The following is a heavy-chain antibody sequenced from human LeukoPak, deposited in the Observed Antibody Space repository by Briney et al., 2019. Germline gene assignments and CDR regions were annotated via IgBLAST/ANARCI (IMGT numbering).Heavy chain of an antibody. J-gene: IGHJ4*02. D-gene: IGHD5-24*01. Sequence: GGSLRLSCAASGFTFSSYSMNWVRQAPGKGLEWVSYISSSSSTIYYADSVKGRFTISRDNAKNSLYLQMNSLRAEDTAVYYYARDGQLRLYDYWGQGTLVTVSS. CDR1: GFTFSSYS. V-gene: IGHV3-48*01. CDR3: ARDGQLRLYDY. CDR2: ISSSSSTI.